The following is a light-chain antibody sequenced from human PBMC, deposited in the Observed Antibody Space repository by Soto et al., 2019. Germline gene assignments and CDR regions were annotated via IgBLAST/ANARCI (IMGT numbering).Light chain of an antibody. V-gene: IGKV3-20*01. CDR3: QQYGSPGIT. J-gene: IGKJ3*01. CDR1: QSVSSSY. Sequence: EIVLTQSPGTLSLSPGERATLSCRASQSVSSSYLAWYQQKPGQAPRLLIYGASSRATGIPDRFSGSGSGTDFTLTISRLEPEDFAVYYYQQYGSPGITFGPGTKVDIK. CDR2: GAS.